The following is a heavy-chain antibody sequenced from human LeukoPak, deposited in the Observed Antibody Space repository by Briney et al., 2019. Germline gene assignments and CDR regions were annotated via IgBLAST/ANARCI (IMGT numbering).Heavy chain of an antibody. CDR1: GLTFSSYS. Sequence: AGGSLRLSCAASGLTFSSYSMNWVRQAPGKGLEWVSSISTSSSYIYYADSVKGRFTISRDNAKNSLYLQMNSLRAEDTAVYYCARDLEGSGSFYRPSYDYWGQGTLVTVSS. CDR2: ISTSSSYI. D-gene: IGHD3-10*01. CDR3: ARDLEGSGSFYRPSYDY. J-gene: IGHJ4*02. V-gene: IGHV3-21*06.